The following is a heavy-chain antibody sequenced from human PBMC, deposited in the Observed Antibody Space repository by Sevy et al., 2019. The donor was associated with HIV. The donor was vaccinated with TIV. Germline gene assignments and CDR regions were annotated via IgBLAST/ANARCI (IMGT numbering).Heavy chain of an antibody. CDR1: GFSLSTSGMC. J-gene: IGHJ6*02. Sequence: SGPTLVKPTQTLTLTCTFSGFSLSTSGMCVSWIRQPPGKALEWLALIDWDDDKYYSTSLKTRLTISKDTSKNQVVLKMTNMDPVDTATYYCARIPLCGPYYYYGMDVWGQGTTVTVSS. CDR3: ARIPLCGPYYYYGMDV. V-gene: IGHV2-70*01. CDR2: IDWDDDK.